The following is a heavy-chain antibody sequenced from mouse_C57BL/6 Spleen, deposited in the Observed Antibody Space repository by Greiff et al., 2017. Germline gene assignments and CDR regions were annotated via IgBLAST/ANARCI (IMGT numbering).Heavy chain of an antibody. J-gene: IGHJ4*01. Sequence: QVQLQQPGAELVKPGASVKLSCKASGYTFTSYWMHWVKQRPGQGLEWIGMIHPNSGSTNYNEKFKSKATLTVDKSSSTAYMQRSSLTSEDSAFYYCSRSSDYGNYDAMDYWGQGTSVTVSS. CDR1: GYTFTSYW. V-gene: IGHV1-64*01. CDR3: SRSSDYGNYDAMDY. CDR2: IHPNSGST. D-gene: IGHD2-1*01.